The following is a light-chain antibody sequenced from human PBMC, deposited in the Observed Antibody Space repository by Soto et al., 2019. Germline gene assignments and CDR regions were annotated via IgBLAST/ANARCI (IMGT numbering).Light chain of an antibody. V-gene: IGLV2-14*03. CDR1: SSDVGGFNY. CDR3: SSYTSRGTLV. J-gene: IGLJ3*02. CDR2: EVR. Sequence: QSALTQPASVSGSPGQSITISCTGTSSDVGGFNYVSWYQQHPGNAPKVMIYEVRNRPSGVSYRFSGSKSGNTATLTISGLQAEDEADYYCSSYTSRGTLVFGGGTKVTVL.